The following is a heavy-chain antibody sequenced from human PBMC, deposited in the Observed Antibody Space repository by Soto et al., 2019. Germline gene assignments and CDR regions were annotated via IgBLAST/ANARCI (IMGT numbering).Heavy chain of an antibody. V-gene: IGHV3-11*01. J-gene: IGHJ4*02. D-gene: IGHD6-13*01. CDR1: GFTFSDYY. Sequence: GGSLRLSCAGSGFTFSDYYMSWIRQAPGKGLEWVSYISSSGGIIYYADSVKGRFTISRDNARNSLYLQMNSLRAEDTALYYCVRDRMYSSTWYSYWGQGTLVTVSS. CDR3: VRDRMYSSTWYSY. CDR2: ISSSGGII.